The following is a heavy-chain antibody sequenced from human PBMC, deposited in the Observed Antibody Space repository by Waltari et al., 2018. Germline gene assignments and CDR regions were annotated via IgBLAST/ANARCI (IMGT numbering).Heavy chain of an antibody. CDR1: GYTFTGYY. V-gene: IGHV1-2*06. Sequence: QVHLVQSGAEVKKPGASVKVSCKASGYTFTGYYIQWVRRAPGQGLEWMGRINPNRGDTNYAQKFQGRGTLTRDTSINTAYMELSSLKSDDTAVYYCARDLGSDYGNRDYWGQGTLVTVPS. CDR2: INPNRGDT. J-gene: IGHJ4*02. CDR3: ARDLGSDYGNRDY. D-gene: IGHD4-17*01.